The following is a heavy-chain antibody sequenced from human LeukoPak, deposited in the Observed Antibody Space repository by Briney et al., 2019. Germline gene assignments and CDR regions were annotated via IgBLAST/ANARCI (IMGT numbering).Heavy chain of an antibody. J-gene: IGHJ5*02. V-gene: IGHV4-34*01. CDR1: GGSFSGYY. CDR2: INHSGST. CDR3: ARRASHANWFDP. Sequence: SETLSLTCAVYGGSFSGYYWSWIRQPPGKGLEWIGGINHSGSTNYNPSLKSRVTISVDTSKNQFSLKLSSVTAADTAVYYCARRASHANWFDPWGQGTLVTVSS.